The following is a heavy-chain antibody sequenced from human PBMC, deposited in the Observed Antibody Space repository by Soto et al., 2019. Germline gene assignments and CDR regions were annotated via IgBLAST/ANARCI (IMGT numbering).Heavy chain of an antibody. CDR1: GFTFSSYA. J-gene: IGHJ6*02. Sequence: QVQLVESGGGVVQPGRSLRLSCAASGFTFSSYAMHWVRQAPGKGLEWVAVISYDGSNKYYADSVKGRFTISRDNSKNSLYLQMNSLRAEDTAVYYCARGWTTVTTLRLYYYGMDVWGLGITVTASS. CDR3: ARGWTTVTTLRLYYYGMDV. V-gene: IGHV3-30-3*01. D-gene: IGHD4-17*01. CDR2: ISYDGSNK.